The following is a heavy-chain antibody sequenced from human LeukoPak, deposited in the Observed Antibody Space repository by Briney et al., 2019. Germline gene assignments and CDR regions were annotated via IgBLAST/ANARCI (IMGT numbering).Heavy chain of an antibody. J-gene: IGHJ4*02. Sequence: KFQGRVTITRDTSASTAYMELSSLRSEDTAVYYCARVAYGIFDYWGQGTLVTVSS. CDR3: ARVAYGIFDY. V-gene: IGHV1-3*01. D-gene: IGHD4-17*01.